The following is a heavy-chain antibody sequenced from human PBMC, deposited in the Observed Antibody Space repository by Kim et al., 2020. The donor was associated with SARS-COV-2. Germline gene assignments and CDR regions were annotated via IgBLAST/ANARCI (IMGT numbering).Heavy chain of an antibody. V-gene: IGHV3-7*03. CDR3: ATRRFS. J-gene: IGHJ4*02. CDR1: GFTFSTYW. Sequence: GGSLRLSCAASGFTFSTYWMTWVRQAPGKGLEWVASIKPDGIEKYYVDSLKGRFTISRDNAKNSLYLQVTSLRADDTAVYSCATRRFSWGQGALVPFP. CDR2: IKPDGIEK.